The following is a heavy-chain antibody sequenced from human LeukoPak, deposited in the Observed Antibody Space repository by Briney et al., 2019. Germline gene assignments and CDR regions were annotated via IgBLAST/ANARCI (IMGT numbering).Heavy chain of an antibody. CDR3: ARRYGSGSSGTFDY. Sequence: PSETLSLTCTVSGYSISSGYYWGWIRQSPGKGLEWIGSLYHSGSTYYNPSLKSRVTISVDTSKNQLSLKLSSVTAADTAVYYCARRYGSGSSGTFDYWGQGTLVTVSS. CDR1: GYSISSGYY. V-gene: IGHV4-38-2*02. D-gene: IGHD3-10*01. J-gene: IGHJ4*02. CDR2: LYHSGST.